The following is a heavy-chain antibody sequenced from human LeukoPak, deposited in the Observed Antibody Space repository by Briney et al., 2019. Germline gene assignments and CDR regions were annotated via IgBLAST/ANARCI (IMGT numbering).Heavy chain of an antibody. CDR3: AKGQRNYYYYMDV. V-gene: IGHV3-43D*03. CDR1: GFTFDDYA. Sequence: PGGSLRLSCAASGFTFDDYAMHWVRQAPGKGLEWVSLISWDGGSTYYADSVKGRFTISRDNSKNSLYLQMNSLRAEDTALYYCAKGQRNYYYYMDVWGKGTTVTISS. CDR2: ISWDGGST. J-gene: IGHJ6*03.